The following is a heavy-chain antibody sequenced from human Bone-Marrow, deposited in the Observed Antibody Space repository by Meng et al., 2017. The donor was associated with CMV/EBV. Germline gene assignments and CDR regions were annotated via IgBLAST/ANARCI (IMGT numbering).Heavy chain of an antibody. D-gene: IGHD3-3*01. V-gene: IGHV1-18*04. CDR1: GYTFTAHY. CDR2: ISAYNGYT. J-gene: IGHJ4*02. CDR3: ARDPPYHDFWSDYYYFDY. Sequence: ASVKVSCKASGYTFTAHYFHWVRQAPGQGLEWMGWISAYNGYTNYAQKLQNRVIMTIDTSTTTAYMELRSLRSDDTAVYYCARDPPYHDFWSDYYYFDYWGQGTLVTVSS.